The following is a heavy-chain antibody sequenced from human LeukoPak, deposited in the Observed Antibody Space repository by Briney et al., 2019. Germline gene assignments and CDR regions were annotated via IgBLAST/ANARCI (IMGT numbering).Heavy chain of an antibody. J-gene: IGHJ3*02. CDR3: ASIRGDSSGWAFDI. V-gene: IGHV1-46*01. Sequence: GASVKVSCKAFGHTFTSNYMHWVRQAPGQGPEWMGVINPSGGSTSYAQKFQGRVTMTRDMSTSTVYMELSSLRSEDTAVYYCASIRGDSSGWAFDIWGQGTMVTVSS. D-gene: IGHD6-19*01. CDR2: INPSGGST. CDR1: GHTFTSNY.